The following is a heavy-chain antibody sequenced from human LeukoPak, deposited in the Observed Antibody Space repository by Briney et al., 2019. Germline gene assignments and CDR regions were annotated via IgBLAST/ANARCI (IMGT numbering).Heavy chain of an antibody. Sequence: ASVKVSCKASRYTFTSYYMHWVRQAPGQGLEWMGIINPSGGSTTYAQKFQGRVTMTRDTSTSTVYMELSSLRPEDTALYYCARGRGIAVAGTGDYFDYWGQGTLVTVSS. CDR3: ARGRGIAVAGTGDYFDY. J-gene: IGHJ4*02. CDR1: RYTFTSYY. V-gene: IGHV1-46*01. CDR2: INPSGGST. D-gene: IGHD6-19*01.